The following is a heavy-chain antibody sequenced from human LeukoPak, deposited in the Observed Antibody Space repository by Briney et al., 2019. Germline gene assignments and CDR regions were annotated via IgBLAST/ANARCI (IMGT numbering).Heavy chain of an antibody. CDR2: IYYSGST. D-gene: IGHD2/OR15-2a*01. Sequence: PSETLSLTCTVSGGSISSYYWSWIRQPPGKGLEWIGSIYYSGSTYYNPSLKSRVTISVDTSKNQFSLKLSSVTAADTAVYYCARGVQTFFDYWGQGTLVTVSS. CDR3: ARGVQTFFDY. J-gene: IGHJ4*02. CDR1: GGSISSYY. V-gene: IGHV4-59*12.